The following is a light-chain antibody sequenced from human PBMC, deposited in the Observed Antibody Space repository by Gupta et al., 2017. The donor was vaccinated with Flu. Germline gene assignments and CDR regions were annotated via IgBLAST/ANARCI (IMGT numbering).Light chain of an antibody. CDR2: STS. J-gene: IGLJ3*02. Sequence: QTVVTQEPSFSVSPGGTVTLTCGLSSGSVSTNYYPSWYQQTPGQAPRTLIYSTSARSSGVPDRFSGSILGNKAALTITGAQADDESDYYCVVYMGSGTWVFGGGTKLTVL. V-gene: IGLV8-61*01. CDR1: SGSVSTNYY. CDR3: VVYMGSGTWV.